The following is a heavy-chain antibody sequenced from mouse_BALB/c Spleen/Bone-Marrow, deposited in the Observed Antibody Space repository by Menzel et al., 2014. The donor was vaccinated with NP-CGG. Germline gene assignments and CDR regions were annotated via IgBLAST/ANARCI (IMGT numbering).Heavy chain of an antibody. CDR3: ARSYYGNYYAMDY. Sequence: QVQLQQSGPELVRPGVSVKISCKGSGYTFTDYAMHWVKRSHAKSLEWIGVISTYSGNTNYNQKFKGKATMTVDKSSSTAYMELARLTSEDSAIYYYARSYYGNYYAMDYWGQGTSVTVSS. D-gene: IGHD1-1*01. CDR1: GYTFTDYA. CDR2: ISTYSGNT. J-gene: IGHJ4*01. V-gene: IGHV1S137*01.